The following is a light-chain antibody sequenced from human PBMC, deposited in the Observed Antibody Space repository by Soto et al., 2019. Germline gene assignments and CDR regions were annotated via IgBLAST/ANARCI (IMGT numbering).Light chain of an antibody. Sequence: QSVLTQPPSASGSPGQSVTISCTGTSSDVGGYNYVSWFQQHPGKAPKLMIYEVNKRPSGVPDRFSGSKSGNTASLTVSGPQAEDEADYYCSSYAGSNKVFGTGTKVTVL. J-gene: IGLJ1*01. CDR1: SSDVGGYNY. CDR2: EVN. V-gene: IGLV2-8*01. CDR3: SSYAGSNKV.